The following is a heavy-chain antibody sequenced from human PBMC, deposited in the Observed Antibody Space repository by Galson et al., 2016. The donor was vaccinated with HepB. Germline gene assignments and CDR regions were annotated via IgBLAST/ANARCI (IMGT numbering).Heavy chain of an antibody. D-gene: IGHD4-23*01. CDR3: ARMGNNAHWNWFDT. CDR1: GYNFSKYW. CDR2: MYPGDSDT. J-gene: IGHJ5*02. V-gene: IGHV5-51*01. Sequence: QSGAAVKKPGESLQISCKGSGYNFSKYWIGWVRQMPGKGLEWMGIMYPGDSDTTYSPSFQGPVTISVDKSISTAYLQWSSLKASDTAMYYCARMGNNAHWNWFDTWGQGTRVTVSS.